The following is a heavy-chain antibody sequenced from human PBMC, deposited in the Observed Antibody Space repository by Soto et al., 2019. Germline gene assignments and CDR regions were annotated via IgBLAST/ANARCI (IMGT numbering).Heavy chain of an antibody. CDR1: GFTISNYW. J-gene: IGHJ4*02. D-gene: IGHD1-26*01. V-gene: IGHV3-74*01. CDR3: TRVISGSSGLFDY. CDR2: ISPDGSTT. Sequence: PGVSLRLSCVASGFTISNYWMHWVRQAPGKGLIWVSRISPDGSTTNYADSVKGRFTISRDNAKNTLYLQMDSLRAEDTALYYCTRVISGSSGLFDYWGQGTLVTVSS.